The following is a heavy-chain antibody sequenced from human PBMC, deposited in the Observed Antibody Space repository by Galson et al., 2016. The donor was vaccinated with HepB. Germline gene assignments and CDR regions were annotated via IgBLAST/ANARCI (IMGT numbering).Heavy chain of an antibody. CDR2: IGVFNGNT. Sequence: SVKVSCKASGYTFSNSAVSWVRQAPGQGLEWVGWIGVFNGNTYYAQKLQGRVTMTTDTSTSTAYMELRSLRSDDTAVDYCARGAERESCRTTSCYTVDYWGQGTLVTVSS. J-gene: IGHJ4*02. V-gene: IGHV1-18*01. D-gene: IGHD2-2*02. CDR1: GYTFSNSA. CDR3: ARGAERESCRTTSCYTVDY.